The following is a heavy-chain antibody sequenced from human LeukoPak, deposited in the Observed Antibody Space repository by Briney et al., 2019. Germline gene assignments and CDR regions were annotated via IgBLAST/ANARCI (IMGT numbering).Heavy chain of an antibody. CDR1: GFSFSSYW. D-gene: IGHD5-24*01. Sequence: GGSLRLSCAASGFSFSSYWMNWVRQTPGKGLVWVAHINTDGRTTTYADSVKGRFTVSRDNAKNTLNLEMNRLRAEDTAVYYCARDNAYMLDYWGQGTQVTVSS. CDR2: INTDGRTT. V-gene: IGHV3-74*03. J-gene: IGHJ4*02. CDR3: ARDNAYMLDY.